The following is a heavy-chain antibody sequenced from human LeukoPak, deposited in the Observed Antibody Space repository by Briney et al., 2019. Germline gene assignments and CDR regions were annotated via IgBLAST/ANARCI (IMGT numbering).Heavy chain of an antibody. CDR3: AKDLSIVATISDY. Sequence: PGGSLRLSCAASGFTFSSYSMNWVRQAPGKGLEWVSSISSSSSYIYYADSVKGRFTISRGNSKNTLYLQMNSLRAEDTAVYYCAKDLSIVATISDYWGQGTLVTVSS. V-gene: IGHV3-21*04. D-gene: IGHD5-12*01. J-gene: IGHJ4*02. CDR1: GFTFSSYS. CDR2: ISSSSSYI.